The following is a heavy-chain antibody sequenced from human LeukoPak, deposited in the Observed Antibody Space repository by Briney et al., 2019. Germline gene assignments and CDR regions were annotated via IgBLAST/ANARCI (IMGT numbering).Heavy chain of an antibody. CDR2: IYYSGST. V-gene: IGHV4-39*07. J-gene: IGHJ4*02. CDR3: ARVREQQLVDY. D-gene: IGHD6-13*01. Sequence: SETLSLTCTVSGGSISSSSYYWGWIRQPPGKGLEWIGSIYYSGSTYYNPSLKSRVTISVDTSKNQFSLKLSSVTAADTAVYYCARVREQQLVDYWGQGTLVTVSS. CDR1: GGSISSSSYY.